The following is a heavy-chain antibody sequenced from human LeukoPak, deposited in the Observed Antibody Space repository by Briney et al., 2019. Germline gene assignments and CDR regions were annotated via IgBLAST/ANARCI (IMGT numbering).Heavy chain of an antibody. D-gene: IGHD3-22*01. CDR2: ISGSGVST. CDR1: GFTVSSNY. Sequence: GGSLRLSCAASGFTVSSNYMNWVRQAPGKGLEWVSAISGSGVSTYYADSVKGRFTISRDNSKNTLYLQMNSLRADDTAVYYCAKDAMIVVPAAYYFDYWGQGTLVTVSS. CDR3: AKDAMIVVPAAYYFDY. J-gene: IGHJ4*02. V-gene: IGHV3-23*01.